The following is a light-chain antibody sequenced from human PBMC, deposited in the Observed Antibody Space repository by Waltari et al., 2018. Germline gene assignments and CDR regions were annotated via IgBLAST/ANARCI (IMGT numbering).Light chain of an antibody. CDR2: DNI. CDR1: WSNHGAGFD. J-gene: IGLJ1*01. CDR3: QSYDSRLSGYV. Sequence: QSVLTPPPSVSGAPGQRVTISCTGSWSNHGAGFDVHCYQQIPEEAPNHLIYDNINRPSGVPDRFSGSKSGTSASLAITGLQAEDEADYYCQSYDSRLSGYVFGTATTVTVL. V-gene: IGLV1-40*01.